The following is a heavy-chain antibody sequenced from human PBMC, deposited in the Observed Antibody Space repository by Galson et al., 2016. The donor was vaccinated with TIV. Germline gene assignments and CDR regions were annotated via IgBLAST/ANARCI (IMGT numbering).Heavy chain of an antibody. J-gene: IGHJ4*02. V-gene: IGHV1-46*01. CDR3: ARDRRGVLDSTLFDN. Sequence: SVKVSCKASGYTFTRYYMHWMRQAPGQGLEWMGVIDPSGGSTTYAQKFQGRVTMTRDTSTSTVYMELSSLTSDDTAVYYCARDRRGVLDSTLFDNWGQGTLVTVSS. CDR1: GYTFTRYY. CDR2: IDPSGGST. D-gene: IGHD6-13*01.